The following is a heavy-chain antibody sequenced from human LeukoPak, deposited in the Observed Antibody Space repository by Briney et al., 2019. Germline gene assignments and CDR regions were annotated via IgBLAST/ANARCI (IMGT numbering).Heavy chain of an antibody. CDR1: GYSISSGYY. CDR3: ARGYIYMVRGVINWFDP. V-gene: IGHV4-38-2*02. Sequence: SSETLSLTCTVSGYSISSGYYWGWIRQPPGKGLEWIGSIYHSGSTYYNPSLKSRVTISVDTSKNQFSLKLSSVTAADTAVYYCARGYIYMVRGVINWFDPWGQGTLVTVSS. D-gene: IGHD3-10*01. J-gene: IGHJ5*02. CDR2: IYHSGST.